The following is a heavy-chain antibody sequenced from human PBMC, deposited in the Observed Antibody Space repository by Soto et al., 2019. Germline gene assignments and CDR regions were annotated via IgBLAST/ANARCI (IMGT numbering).Heavy chain of an antibody. D-gene: IGHD1-1*01. CDR2: ISYDGSNK. V-gene: IGHV3-30*18. Sequence: QVQLVESGGGVVQPGRSLRLSCAASGFTFSSYGIHWVRQAPGKGLEWVAVISYDGSNKEYADSVKGRFTISRDNSKDTLDLQMNSLRAEDTAVYYCAKDRGNWTNHYGMDVWGQGTTVTVSS. CDR1: GFTFSSYG. J-gene: IGHJ6*02. CDR3: AKDRGNWTNHYGMDV.